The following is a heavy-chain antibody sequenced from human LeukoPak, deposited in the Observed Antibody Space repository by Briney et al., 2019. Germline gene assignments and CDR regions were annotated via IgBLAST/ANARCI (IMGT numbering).Heavy chain of an antibody. V-gene: IGHV4-4*07. CDR3: ARGIRLGYGSGRDWFDP. CDR1: GGFISSYY. J-gene: IGHJ5*02. D-gene: IGHD3-10*01. CDR2: IYTSGST. Sequence: SETLSLTCTVSGGFISSYYWSWIRQPAGKGLEWIGRIYTSGSTNYNPSLKSRVTMSVDTSKNQFSLKLNSVTAADTAVCYCARGIRLGYGSGRDWFDPWGQGTLVTVSS.